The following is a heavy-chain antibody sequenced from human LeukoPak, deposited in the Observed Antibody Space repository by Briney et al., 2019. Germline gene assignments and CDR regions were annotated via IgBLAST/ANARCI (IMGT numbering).Heavy chain of an antibody. CDR2: ISAYNGNT. CDR1: GYTFTSYG. Sequence: RASVTVSCKASGYTFTSYGISSVRQAPGQGLEWMGWISAYNGNTNYAQKLQGRVTMTTDTSTSTAYMELRSLRSDDTAVYYCARDRGTMVRGVTAYGGQGTLVTVSS. D-gene: IGHD3-10*01. V-gene: IGHV1-18*01. CDR3: ARDRGTMVRGVTAY. J-gene: IGHJ4*02.